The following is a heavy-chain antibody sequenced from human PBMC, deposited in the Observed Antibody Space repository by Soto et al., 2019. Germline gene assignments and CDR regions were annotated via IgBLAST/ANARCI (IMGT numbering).Heavy chain of an antibody. V-gene: IGHV3-53*01. Sequence: QPWGSLRLSCAASGFAVSSNYIICFRHSAFKGLEWVSVIYSGGSTYYADSVKGRFTISRDNSKNTLYLQMNSLRAEDTAVYYCARDAFPTVVTPGGVFDIWGQGTMVTVSS. CDR1: GFAVSSNY. CDR2: IYSGGST. D-gene: IGHD4-17*01. J-gene: IGHJ3*02. CDR3: ARDAFPTVVTPGGVFDI.